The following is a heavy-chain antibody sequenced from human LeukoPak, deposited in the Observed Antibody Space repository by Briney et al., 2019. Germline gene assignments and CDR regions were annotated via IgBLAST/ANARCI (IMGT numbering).Heavy chain of an antibody. V-gene: IGHV3-23*01. Sequence: GSLRLSCAASGFTVSNYAMSWVRQAAGKGLEWVSAITGSGGGTSYADSVKGRFTISRDNSKNTLYLQMNSLRAEDTAVYYCAKRSGSIGYNLDYWGQGALVTVSS. J-gene: IGHJ4*02. CDR2: ITGSGGGT. CDR3: AKRSGSIGYNLDY. CDR1: GFTVSNYA. D-gene: IGHD3-22*01.